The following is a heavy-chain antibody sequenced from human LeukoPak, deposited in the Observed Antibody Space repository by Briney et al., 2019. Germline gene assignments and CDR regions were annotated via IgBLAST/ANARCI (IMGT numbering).Heavy chain of an antibody. Sequence: GGSLRLSCAASGFTFSSYGMHWVRQAPGKGLEWVAVISYDGSNKYYADSVKGRFTISRDNSKNTLYLQMNSLRAEDTAVYYCAKVVDGDPYGDYSPTNHLEYGMDVWGQGTTVTVSS. CDR2: ISYDGSNK. J-gene: IGHJ6*02. V-gene: IGHV3-30*18. CDR1: GFTFSSYG. D-gene: IGHD4-17*01. CDR3: AKVVDGDPYGDYSPTNHLEYGMDV.